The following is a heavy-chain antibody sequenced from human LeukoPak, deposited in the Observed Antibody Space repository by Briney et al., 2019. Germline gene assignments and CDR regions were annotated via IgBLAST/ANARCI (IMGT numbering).Heavy chain of an antibody. CDR2: ISAYNGNT. V-gene: IGHV1-18*01. J-gene: IGHJ4*02. Sequence: GASVKVSCKASGYTFTSYGISWVRQAPGQGLEWMGWISAYNGNTNYAQKFQGRVTITADKSTSTAYMELGSLRSEDTAVYYCARVSEMGDYWGQGTLVTVSS. CDR1: GYTFTSYG. D-gene: IGHD5-24*01. CDR3: ARVSEMGDY.